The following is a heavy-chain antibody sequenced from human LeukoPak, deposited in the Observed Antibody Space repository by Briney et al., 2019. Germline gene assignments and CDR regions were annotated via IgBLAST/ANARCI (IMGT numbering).Heavy chain of an antibody. D-gene: IGHD3-22*01. CDR3: ARQDQISGYYLGFDY. CDR1: GGSISSSSYY. Sequence: PSETLSLTCTVSGGSISSSSYYWGWIRQPPGKGLEWIGSIYYSGSTYYNPSLKSRVTISVDTSKNQFSLKLSSVTAADTAVYYCARQDQISGYYLGFDYWGQGTLVTVSS. CDR2: IYYSGST. V-gene: IGHV4-39*01. J-gene: IGHJ4*02.